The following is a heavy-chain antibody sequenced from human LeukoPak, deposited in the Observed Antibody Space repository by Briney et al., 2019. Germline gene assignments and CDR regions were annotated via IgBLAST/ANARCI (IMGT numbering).Heavy chain of an antibody. CDR2: ISYDGSNK. J-gene: IGHJ4*02. D-gene: IGHD3-10*01. CDR3: ARVKSYYYGSGSSYYFDY. V-gene: IGHV3-30-3*01. CDR1: GFTFSSYA. Sequence: GGSLRLSCAASGFTFSSYAMHWVRQAPGKGLEGVAVISYDGSNKYYAHSVKGRFTISRDNSKNTLYLQMNSLRAEDTAVYYCARVKSYYYGSGSSYYFDYWGQGTLVTVSS.